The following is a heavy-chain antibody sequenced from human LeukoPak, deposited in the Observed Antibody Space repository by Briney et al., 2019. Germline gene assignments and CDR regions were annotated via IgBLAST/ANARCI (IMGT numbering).Heavy chain of an antibody. J-gene: IGHJ4*02. CDR3: AKFLGSSVY. D-gene: IGHD2/OR15-2a*01. Sequence: ETLSLTCAVYGGSFSGYYWSWVRQAPGKGLEWVSAISGSGGSTYYADSVKGRFTISRDNSKNTLYLQMNSLRAEDTAVYYCAKFLGSSVYWGQGTLVTVSS. CDR2: ISGSGGST. V-gene: IGHV3-23*01. CDR1: GGSFSGYY.